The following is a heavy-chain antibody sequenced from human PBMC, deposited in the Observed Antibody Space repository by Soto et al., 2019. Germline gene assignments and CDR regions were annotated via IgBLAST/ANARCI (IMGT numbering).Heavy chain of an antibody. CDR3: ARYSSSSLPDEYYYYYYGMDV. V-gene: IGHV1-18*01. CDR2: ISAYNGNT. J-gene: IGHJ6*02. Sequence: ASVNVSCKASGYTFTSYGISWVRQAPGQGLEWMGWISAYNGNTNYAQKLQGRVTMTTDTSTSTAYMELRSLRSDDTAVYYCARYSSSSLPDEYYYYYYGMDVWGQGTTVTVSS. D-gene: IGHD6-13*01. CDR1: GYTFTSYG.